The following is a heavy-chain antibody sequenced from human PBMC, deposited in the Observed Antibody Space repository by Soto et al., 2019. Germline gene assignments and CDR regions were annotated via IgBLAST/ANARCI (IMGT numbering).Heavy chain of an antibody. CDR1: GDSVSSNSAA. D-gene: IGHD3-16*01. CDR2: TLYRSKWYN. J-gene: IGHJ4*02. V-gene: IGHV6-1*01. CDR3: ARAERYSYAYSFDD. Sequence: SQTLSLTCAISGDSVSSNSAAWNWIRQSPFRGLEWLGRTLYRSKWYNEYAVSMKSRITINPDTSKNQFSLQLNSVTPEDTAVYYCARAERYSYAYSFDDSGQGTVVTVSS.